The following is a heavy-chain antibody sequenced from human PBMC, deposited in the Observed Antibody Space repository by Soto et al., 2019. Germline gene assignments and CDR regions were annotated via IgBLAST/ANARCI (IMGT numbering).Heavy chain of an antibody. Sequence: PGESLKISCKGSGYSFTRYWIGWVRQMPVKGLEWLGIIYPDDSDTRYSPSFQGQVTISADKSINTAYLQWSSLKASDTAMYYCARQDCSSTSCYRRGWFDPWGQGTLVTVSS. J-gene: IGHJ5*02. D-gene: IGHD2-2*01. CDR3: ARQDCSSTSCYRRGWFDP. CDR1: GYSFTRYW. CDR2: IYPDDSDT. V-gene: IGHV5-51*01.